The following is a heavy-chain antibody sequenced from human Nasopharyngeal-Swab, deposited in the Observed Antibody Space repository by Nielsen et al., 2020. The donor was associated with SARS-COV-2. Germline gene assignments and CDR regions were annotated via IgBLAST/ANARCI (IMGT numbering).Heavy chain of an antibody. Sequence: SETLSLTCAVYGGSFSGYYWSWIRQPPGKGLEWIGEINHSGSTNYNPSLKSRVTISVDTSKNQFSLKLSSVTAADTAVYYCARGRQGQQLVGRHWFDPWGQGTQVTVSS. J-gene: IGHJ5*02. CDR1: GGSFSGYY. D-gene: IGHD6-13*01. V-gene: IGHV4-34*01. CDR2: INHSGST. CDR3: ARGRQGQQLVGRHWFDP.